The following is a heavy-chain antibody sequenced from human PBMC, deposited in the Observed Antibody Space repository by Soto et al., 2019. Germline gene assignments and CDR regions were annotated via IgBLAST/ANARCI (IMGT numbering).Heavy chain of an antibody. CDR2: TYYRSKWYN. D-gene: IGHD2-2*01. CDR3: AILVGNSWLDS. CDR1: GDSVSTNSAT. J-gene: IGHJ5*01. Sequence: QVQLQQSGPGLVKPSQTLSLTCAISGDSVSTNSATWDWIRQSPSRGLEWLGRTYYRSKWYNDYAVSVKARITNNPDTTIHPFSLQLNSGTPDDTAVYYCAILVGNSWLDSWGQGTLVTVPS. V-gene: IGHV6-1*01.